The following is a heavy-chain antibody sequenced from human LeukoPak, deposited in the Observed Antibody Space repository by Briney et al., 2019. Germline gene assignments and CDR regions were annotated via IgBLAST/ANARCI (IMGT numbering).Heavy chain of an antibody. J-gene: IGHJ4*02. Sequence: SETLSLTCTVSGGSISGYYWRWIRQPPGKGLEWIGYTSHSGSTNYNPPLKSRFTISVDTSKNQFSLSLNSVTAADTAVYYCARHYCSGGTCYSFDNWGQGTLVTVSS. CDR1: GGSISGYY. CDR3: ARHYCSGGTCYSFDN. V-gene: IGHV4-59*08. D-gene: IGHD2-15*01. CDR2: TSHSGST.